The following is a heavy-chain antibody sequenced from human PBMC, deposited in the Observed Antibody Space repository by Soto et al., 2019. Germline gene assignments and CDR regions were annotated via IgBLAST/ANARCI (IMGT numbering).Heavy chain of an antibody. CDR3: ARRRITMVRGVSHFDY. CDR2: IYYSGST. Sequence: PSETLSLTCTVSGGSISSSSYYWGWIRQPPGKGLEWIGSIYYSGSTYYDPSLKSRVTISVDTSKNQFSLKLSSVTAADTAVYYCARRRITMVRGVSHFDYWGQGTLVTVSS. D-gene: IGHD3-10*01. CDR1: GGSISSSSYY. V-gene: IGHV4-39*01. J-gene: IGHJ4*02.